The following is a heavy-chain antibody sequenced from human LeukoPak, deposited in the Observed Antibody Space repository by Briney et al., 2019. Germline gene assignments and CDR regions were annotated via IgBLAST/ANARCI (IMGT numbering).Heavy chain of an antibody. CDR3: GRVKEASAFDI. CDR1: GITFSDYY. CDR2: IRSSGTSI. V-gene: IGHV3-11*04. D-gene: IGHD5-12*01. Sequence: PGGSLRLSCAASGITFSDYYMNWIRQAPGKGLEWVSYIRSSGTSIYYADSVKGRFTISRDNAKNSLFLQMNSLRAEDTAVYYCGRVKEASAFDIWGQGTMVTVSS. J-gene: IGHJ3*02.